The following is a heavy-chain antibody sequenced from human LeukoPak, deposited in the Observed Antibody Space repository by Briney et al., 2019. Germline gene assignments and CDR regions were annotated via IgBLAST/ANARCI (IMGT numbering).Heavy chain of an antibody. CDR2: ISGSGGST. V-gene: IGHV3-23*01. Sequence: PGGSLRLSCAASGFTFSSYAMSWVRQAPGKGLEWVSAISGSGGSTYYADSVKGRFTISRDNSKNTLYLQMNSLRAEDTAVYYCAKDGISDRGPIPPTSHTQYSSGWYPAYWGQGTLVTVSS. J-gene: IGHJ4*02. CDR1: GFTFSSYA. CDR3: AKDGISDRGPIPPTSHTQYSSGWYPAY. D-gene: IGHD6-19*01.